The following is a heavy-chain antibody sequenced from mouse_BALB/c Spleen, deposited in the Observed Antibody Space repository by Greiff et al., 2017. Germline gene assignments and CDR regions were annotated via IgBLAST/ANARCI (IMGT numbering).Heavy chain of an antibody. V-gene: IGHV2-9*02. Sequence: VKVVESGPGLVAPSQSLSITCTVSGFSLTSYGVHWVRQPPGKGLEWLGVIWAGGSTNYNSALMSRLSISKDNSKSQVFLKMNSLQTDDTAMYYCARVNYYGSSYYAMDYGGQGTSVTVSS. CDR1: GFSLTSYG. D-gene: IGHD1-1*01. CDR3: ARVNYYGSSYYAMDY. J-gene: IGHJ4*01. CDR2: IWAGGST.